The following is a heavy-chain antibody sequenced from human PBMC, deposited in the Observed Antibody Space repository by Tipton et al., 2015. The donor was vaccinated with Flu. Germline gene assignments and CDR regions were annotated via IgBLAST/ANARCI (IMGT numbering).Heavy chain of an antibody. CDR3: ARVSAAHYGMDV. J-gene: IGHJ6*02. D-gene: IGHD6-13*01. CDR1: GGSISSYY. CDR2: IYYSGST. Sequence: TLSLTCTVSGGSISSYYWSWIRQPPGKGLEWLGYIYYSGSTNYNPSLKSRVTISVDTSKNQFSLKLSSVTAADTAVYYCARVSAAHYGMDVWGQGTTVTVSS. V-gene: IGHV4-59*08.